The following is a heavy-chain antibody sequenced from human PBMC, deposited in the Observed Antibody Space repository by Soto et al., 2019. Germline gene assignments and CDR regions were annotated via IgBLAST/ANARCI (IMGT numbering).Heavy chain of an antibody. CDR3: ARAGMVRGVTASPTEYYFDY. J-gene: IGHJ4*02. CDR2: ISSSSYI. V-gene: IGHV3-21*01. D-gene: IGHD3-10*01. Sequence: GGSLRLSCAASGFTFSSYSMNWVRQAPGKGLEWVSSISSSSYIYYADSVKGRFTISRDNAKNSLYLQMNSLRAEDTAVYYCARAGMVRGVTASPTEYYFDYWGQGTLVTVSS. CDR1: GFTFSSYS.